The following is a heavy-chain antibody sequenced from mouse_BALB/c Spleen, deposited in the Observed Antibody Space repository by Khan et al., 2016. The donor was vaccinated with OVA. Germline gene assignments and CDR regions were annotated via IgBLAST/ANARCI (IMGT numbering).Heavy chain of an antibody. CDR3: VRDGAYHRNDGWFAY. CDR2: INPSNGYT. CDR1: GYTFTSYT. J-gene: IGHJ3*01. V-gene: IGHV1-4*01. Sequence: QVQLQQSGAELARPGASVKMSCKASGYTFTSYTIHWIKLRPGQGLEWIGYINPSNGYTNYNQKFKDKATLTADKSSTTAYMELSSLISDDSALYNGVRDGAYHRNDGWFAYWGQGTLVTVSA. D-gene: IGHD2-14*01.